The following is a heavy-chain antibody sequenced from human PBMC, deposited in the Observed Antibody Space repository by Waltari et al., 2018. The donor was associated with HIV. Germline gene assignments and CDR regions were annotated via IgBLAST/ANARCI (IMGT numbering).Heavy chain of an antibody. J-gene: IGHJ6*02. CDR1: GFTFSSYG. CDR3: ASRSSGRVAYGLDV. V-gene: IGHV3-21*01. CDR2: ISSSSGHM. Sequence: EVQLVESGGGLVKPGGSLRLSCAGSGFTFSSYGMNWVRQAPGKGLEWVADISSSSGHMKYADSVKGRFTISRDNAKNSLYLQINSLRAEDTAVYYCASRSSGRVAYGLDVWGQGTTVIVSS. D-gene: IGHD6-19*01.